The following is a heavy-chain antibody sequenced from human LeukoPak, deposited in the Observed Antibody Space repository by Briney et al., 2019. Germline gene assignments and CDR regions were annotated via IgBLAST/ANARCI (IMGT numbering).Heavy chain of an antibody. CDR3: AGRRDGYTLFDY. Sequence: ASVKVSCKVSGYILTELSMHWVRQAPGKGLEWMGGFDPEDGETIYAQKFQGRVTMTEDTSTDTAYMELSSLRSEDTAVYYCAGRRDGYTLFDYWGQGTLVTVSS. CDR1: GYILTELS. V-gene: IGHV1-24*01. J-gene: IGHJ4*02. CDR2: FDPEDGET. D-gene: IGHD5-24*01.